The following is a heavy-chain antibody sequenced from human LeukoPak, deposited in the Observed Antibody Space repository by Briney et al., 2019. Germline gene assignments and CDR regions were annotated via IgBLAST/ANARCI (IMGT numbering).Heavy chain of an antibody. V-gene: IGHV1-8*01. CDR1: GYTFTSYD. CDR3: VRDTYYYGSGGAFDI. Sequence: ASVKVSCKASGYTFTSYDINWVRQATGQGLEWMGWMNPNSGNTGYAQKLQGRVTMTTNTSISTAYMELSTLRSEDTAVYYCVRDTYYYGSGGAFDIWGQGTMVTVSS. CDR2: MNPNSGNT. J-gene: IGHJ3*02. D-gene: IGHD3-10*01.